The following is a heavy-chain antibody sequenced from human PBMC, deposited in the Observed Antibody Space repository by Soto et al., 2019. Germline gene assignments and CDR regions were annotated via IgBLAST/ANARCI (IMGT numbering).Heavy chain of an antibody. CDR3: ARDQGITTFGVYSMYYYGMDV. CDR2: INPDNGNT. CDR1: GYTFTRSG. V-gene: IGHV1-18*01. D-gene: IGHD3-3*01. Sequence: QVQLVQSGAEVKKPGASVKVSCKASGYTFTRSGISWVRQAPGQGLEWLGWINPDNGNTNYAQHLQGRVSLTTDTSTSTAYMDPRSLRSEDTAVYYCARDQGITTFGVYSMYYYGMDVWGQGTTVTVSS. J-gene: IGHJ6*02.